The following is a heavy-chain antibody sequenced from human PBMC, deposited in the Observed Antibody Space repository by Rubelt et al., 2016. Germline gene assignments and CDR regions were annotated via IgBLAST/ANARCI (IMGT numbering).Heavy chain of an antibody. CDR1: GFTFSSNA. CDR3: ARDSRVTKFGGDW. V-gene: IGHV3-23*04. D-gene: IGHD3-16*01. CDR2: ISGSGGST. J-gene: IGHJ4*02. Sequence: EVKLVESGGGLVQPGGSLRLSCAASGFTFSSNAMYWVRQAPGKGLEWVSSISGSGGSTYYADSVKGRFTISRDNSKNTLYLQMNSLRAEDTAVYYCARDSRVTKFGGDWWGQGTLVTVSS.